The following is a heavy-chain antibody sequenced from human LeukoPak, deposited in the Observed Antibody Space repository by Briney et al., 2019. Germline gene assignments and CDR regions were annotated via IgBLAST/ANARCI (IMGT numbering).Heavy chain of an antibody. CDR3: ARVVRVVVPAAIRNIRVVVVASAPEY. J-gene: IGHJ4*02. D-gene: IGHD2-2*01. CDR2: INHYKRYT. CDR1: VYTLTSYR. Sequence: GASVRVAFKPSVYTLTSYRISWLRQAPGQGLEWMGWINHYKRYTNYPQKLDGRVTMTTDTSKSTAYMELRSLRSDDTAVYYCARVVRVVVPAAIRNIRVVVVASAPEYWGEGTLVTVSS. V-gene: IGHV1-18*01.